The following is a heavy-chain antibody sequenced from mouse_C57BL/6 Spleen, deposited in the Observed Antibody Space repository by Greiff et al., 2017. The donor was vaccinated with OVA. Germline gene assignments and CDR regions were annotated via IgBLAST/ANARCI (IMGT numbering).Heavy chain of an antibody. V-gene: IGHV1-55*01. J-gene: IGHJ2*01. CDR2: IYPGSGST. CDR3: ARGLYYYGSNYYFDY. CDR1: GYTFTSYW. Sequence: QVQLQQPGAELVKPGASVKMSCKASGYTFTSYWITWVKQRPGQGLEWIGDIYPGSGSTNYNEKFKSKATLTVDTSSSTAYMQLSSLTSEDSAVYYCARGLYYYGSNYYFDYWGQGTTLTVSS. D-gene: IGHD1-1*01.